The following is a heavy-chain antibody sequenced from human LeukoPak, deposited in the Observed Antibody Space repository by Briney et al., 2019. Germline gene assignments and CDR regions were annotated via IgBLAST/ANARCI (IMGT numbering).Heavy chain of an antibody. V-gene: IGHV1-46*01. D-gene: IGHD6-19*01. CDR3: ARGIAVAGTDYYYYMDV. CDR1: GYIFSSNY. Sequence: ASVKVSCKASGYIFSSNYMHWVRQAPGQGLEWMGIINPSGGSTSYAQKFQGRVAMTRDMSTSTVYMELSSLRSEDTAVYYCARGIAVAGTDYYYYMDVWGKGTTVTVSS. J-gene: IGHJ6*03. CDR2: INPSGGST.